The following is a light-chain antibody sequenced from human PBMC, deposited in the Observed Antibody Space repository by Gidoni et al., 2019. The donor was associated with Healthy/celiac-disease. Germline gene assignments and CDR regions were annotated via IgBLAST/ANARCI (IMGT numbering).Light chain of an antibody. CDR3: SSYTSSSTPHVV. CDR1: SSDVGGYNY. CDR2: DVS. J-gene: IGLJ2*01. Sequence: QSALTQPASVSGSPGQSITIACTGTSSDVGGYNYVSWYQQHPGKAPKLMIYDVSNRPSGVSNRFSGSKSGNTASLTISGLQAEDEADYYCSSYTSSSTPHVVFGGGTKLTVL. V-gene: IGLV2-14*01.